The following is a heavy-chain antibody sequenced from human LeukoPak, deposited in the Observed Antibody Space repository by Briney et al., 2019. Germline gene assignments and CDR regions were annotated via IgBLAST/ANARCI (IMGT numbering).Heavy chain of an antibody. D-gene: IGHD6-6*01. V-gene: IGHV4-39*01. CDR3: ARLGLGSSRDY. CDR2: IYYIGPT. Sequence: SETLSLTCTVSGGSISSSSYYGGWIRQPPGKGLEWIGSIYYIGPTYYNPSLKSRVTISVNTSKNQFSLKLSSVTAADTAVYYCARLGLGSSRDYWGQGTLVTVSS. J-gene: IGHJ4*02. CDR1: GGSISSSSYY.